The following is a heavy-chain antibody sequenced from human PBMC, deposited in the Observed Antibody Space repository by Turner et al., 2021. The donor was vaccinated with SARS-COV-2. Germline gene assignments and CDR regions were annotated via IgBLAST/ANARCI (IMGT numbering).Heavy chain of an antibody. CDR3: ARDDPLGGMDV. V-gene: IGHV3-53*02. J-gene: IGHJ6*02. CDR1: GFIVSSNY. CDR2: IYSGSSP. Sequence: EVQLVETGGGLIQPGGSLRLSCAASGFIVSSNYMSWVRQAPGKGLEWVSLIYSGSSPYYADSVKGRFTISRDNSKNTLYLQMNSLRAEDTAVYYCARDDPLGGMDVWGQGTTVTVSS.